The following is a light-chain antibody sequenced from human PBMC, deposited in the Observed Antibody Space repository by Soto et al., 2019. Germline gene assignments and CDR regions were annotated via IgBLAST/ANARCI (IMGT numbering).Light chain of an antibody. J-gene: IGLJ2*01. Sequence: QSVLTQPPSASGSPGQSVTISCTGTSSDIGGYNYVSWYQQHPGKAPKLMIYEVSKRPSGVPDRFSGSKSGNTASLTVSGLQAEDEADYYCSSYAGSNNVVFGGGTKDTVL. V-gene: IGLV2-8*01. CDR1: SSDIGGYNY. CDR2: EVS. CDR3: SSYAGSNNVV.